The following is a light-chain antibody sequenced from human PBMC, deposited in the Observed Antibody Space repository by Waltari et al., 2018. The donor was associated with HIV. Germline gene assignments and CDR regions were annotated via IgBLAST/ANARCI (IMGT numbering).Light chain of an antibody. J-gene: IGKJ4*01. CDR1: QGIYNY. CDR2: AAS. V-gene: IGKV1-16*02. Sequence: DIQMTQSPSSLSASVGDRVPITCRASQGIYNYLAWFQQKPGKAPKSLIYAASSLHSGVTSNFSGSGYGTDFTRTSSRLQPEDFATYYCQQYNAYPLTVGGGTKVEIK. CDR3: QQYNAYPLT.